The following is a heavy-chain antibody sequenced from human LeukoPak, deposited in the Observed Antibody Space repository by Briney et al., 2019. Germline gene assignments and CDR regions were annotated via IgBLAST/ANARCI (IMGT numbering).Heavy chain of an antibody. V-gene: IGHV3-30*03. CDR2: ISYDGSNK. Sequence: GGSLRLSCAASGFTFSSCRMHWVRQAPGKGLEWVALISYDGSNKFYAGSVKGRFTISRDNSKNTLYLQMNSLRAEDTAVYHCARDSYYDYSGGDFDYWGQGTLVTVSS. J-gene: IGHJ4*02. D-gene: IGHD3-22*01. CDR3: ARDSYYDYSGGDFDY. CDR1: GFTFSSCR.